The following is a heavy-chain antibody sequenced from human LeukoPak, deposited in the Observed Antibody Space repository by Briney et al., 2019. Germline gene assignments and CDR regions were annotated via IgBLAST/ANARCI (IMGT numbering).Heavy chain of an antibody. Sequence: GASVKVSCKASGYTFTSYAMNWVRQAPGQGLEWMGWINTNTGNPTYAQGFTGRFVFSLDTSVSTAYLQISSLKAEDTAVYYCAREGIFSGYDYFDYWGQGTLVTVSS. CDR1: GYTFTSYA. J-gene: IGHJ4*02. CDR3: AREGIFSGYDYFDY. V-gene: IGHV7-4-1*02. D-gene: IGHD5-12*01. CDR2: INTNTGNP.